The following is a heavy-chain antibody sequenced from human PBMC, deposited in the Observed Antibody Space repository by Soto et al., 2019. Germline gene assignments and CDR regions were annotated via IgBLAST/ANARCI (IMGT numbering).Heavy chain of an antibody. D-gene: IGHD5-18*01. CDR3: AREPSYGYAIFDY. J-gene: IGHJ4*02. V-gene: IGHV1-69*13. CDR1: GGTFSIYA. CDR2: IIPIFGTA. Sequence: SVKVSCKASGGTFSIYAIIWVRQAPGQGLEWMGGIIPIFGTANYAQKFQGRVTITADESTSTAYMELSSLRSEDTAVYYCAREPSYGYAIFDYWGQGTLVTVSS.